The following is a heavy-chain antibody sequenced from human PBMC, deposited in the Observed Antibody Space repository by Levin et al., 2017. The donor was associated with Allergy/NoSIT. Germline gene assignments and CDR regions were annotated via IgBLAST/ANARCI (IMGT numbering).Heavy chain of an antibody. J-gene: IGHJ4*02. CDR2: IYSSGSA. Sequence: SQTLSLTCKVSGGSISSGSYYWSWIRQPAAKGLEWIGRIYSSGSANYNPSLKSRATITVDTSKNQFPLKLSSVTAADTAVYYCARAEVGSEHWGQGTLVTVSS. CDR3: ARAEVGSEH. D-gene: IGHD3-10*01. CDR1: GGSISSGSYY. V-gene: IGHV4-61*02.